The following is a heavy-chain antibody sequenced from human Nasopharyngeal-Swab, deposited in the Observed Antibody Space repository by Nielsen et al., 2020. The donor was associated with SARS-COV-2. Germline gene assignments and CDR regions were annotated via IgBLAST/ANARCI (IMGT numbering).Heavy chain of an antibody. CDR2: IYSGGST. V-gene: IGHV3-53*01. J-gene: IGHJ4*02. D-gene: IGHD3-10*01. Sequence: GESLKISCAASGFTVSSNYMSWVRQAPGKGLEWVSVIYSGGSTYYADSVKGRFTISRDNSKNTLYLQMNSLRAEDTAVYYCARSYGSGTYDYWGQGTLVTVSS. CDR3: ARSYGSGTYDY. CDR1: GFTVSSNY.